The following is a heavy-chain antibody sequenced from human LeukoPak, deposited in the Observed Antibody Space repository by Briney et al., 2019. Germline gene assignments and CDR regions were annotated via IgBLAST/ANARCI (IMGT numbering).Heavy chain of an antibody. CDR1: GGSISSSNW. V-gene: IGHV4-4*02. CDR3: ARNSYCSGGSCYPGYY. CDR2: IYHSGST. D-gene: IGHD2-15*01. J-gene: IGHJ4*02. Sequence: SGTLSLTCAVSGGSISSSNWWSWVRQPPGKGLEWIGEIYHSGSTNYNPSLKSRVTISVDKSKNQFSLKLSSVTAADTAVYYCARNSYCSGGSCYPGYYWGQGTLVTVSS.